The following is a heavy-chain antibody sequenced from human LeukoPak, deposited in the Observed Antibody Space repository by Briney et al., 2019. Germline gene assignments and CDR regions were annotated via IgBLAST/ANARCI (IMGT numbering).Heavy chain of an antibody. D-gene: IGHD4-17*01. CDR2: IYYSGST. CDR3: ARHFPMGTTVPYFDY. Sequence: SETLSLTCTVSGGSISSYYWSWIRQPPGKGLEWIGYIYYSGSTNYNPSLKSRVTISVDTSKNQFSLKLSSVTAADTAVYYCARHFPMGTTVPYFDYWGQGTLVTVSS. J-gene: IGHJ4*02. CDR1: GGSISSYY. V-gene: IGHV4-59*08.